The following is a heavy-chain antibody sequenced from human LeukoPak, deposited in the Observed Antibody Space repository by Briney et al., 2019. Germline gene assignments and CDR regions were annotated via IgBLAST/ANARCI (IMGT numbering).Heavy chain of an antibody. J-gene: IGHJ4*02. V-gene: IGHV3-48*02. CDR1: GFTFSTYS. CDR2: ISGGSSAT. D-gene: IGHD2-21*02. CDR3: ARDRDWAFDY. Sequence: GGSLRLSCAASGFTFSTYSMNWVRQTPGKGLEWVSYISGGSSATVYADSVKGRFTISRDNAKDSMYLHMNGLRDEDTAVYCCARDRDWAFDYWGQGTLVTVSS.